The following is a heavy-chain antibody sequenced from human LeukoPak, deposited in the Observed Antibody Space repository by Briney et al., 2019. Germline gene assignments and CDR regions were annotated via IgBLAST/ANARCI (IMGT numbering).Heavy chain of an antibody. V-gene: IGHV5-51*01. J-gene: IGHJ4*02. CDR3: TRQGAY. Sequence: GESLKISCKTSGYSFSSYWIGWVRQMPGKGLEWMGVLYPADSRSTYSPSFQGRVTISADKSTTTAYLQWSSLKASDTAVYYCTRQGAYWGQGTLVTVSS. CDR2: LYPADSRS. CDR1: GYSFSSYW.